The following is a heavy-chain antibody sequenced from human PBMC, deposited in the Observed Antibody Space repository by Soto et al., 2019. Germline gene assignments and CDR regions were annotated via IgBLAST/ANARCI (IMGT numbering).Heavy chain of an antibody. CDR3: AKDTYCSGPSCDSKAFDI. CDR2: ITGNGDSS. CDR1: GFTCSSYG. Sequence: EAQLLESGGGLVRPGGSLRLSWAASGFTCSSYGMTWLRKAQGKGLEWVSSITGNGDSSHYADAVTGRFTISRDNSRSTLYLQMNSLRVEDTAVYYCAKDTYCSGPSCDSKAFDIWGQGTVVTVSS. V-gene: IGHV3-23*01. D-gene: IGHD2-15*01. J-gene: IGHJ3*02.